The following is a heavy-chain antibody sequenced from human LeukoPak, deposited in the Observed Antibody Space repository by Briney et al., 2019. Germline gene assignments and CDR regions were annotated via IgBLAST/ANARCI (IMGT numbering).Heavy chain of an antibody. CDR2: IRSSGSYI. CDR3: ARDVQIDC. Sequence: GGSLRLSCAASGFTFSSYTMNWVRQAPGKGLEWVSSIRSSGSYIFYADSVKGRFTISRDNAENSLYLQVNSLRAEDTAVYYCARDVQIDCWGQGTLVTVSS. CDR1: GFTFSSYT. J-gene: IGHJ4*02. V-gene: IGHV3-21*01.